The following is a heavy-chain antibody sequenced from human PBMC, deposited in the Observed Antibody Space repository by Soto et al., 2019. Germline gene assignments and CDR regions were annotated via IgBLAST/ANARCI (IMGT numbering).Heavy chain of an antibody. D-gene: IGHD3-10*01. CDR1: GGSFSGYY. V-gene: IGHV4-34*01. CDR2: INHSGST. CDR3: ARRGQHGSGSN. Sequence: SETLSLTCAVYGGSFSGYYWSWIRQPPGKGLEWIGEINHSGSTNYNPSLKSRVTISVDTSKNQFSLKLSSVTAADTAVYYCARRGQHGSGSNWGQGTLVTVSS. J-gene: IGHJ4*02.